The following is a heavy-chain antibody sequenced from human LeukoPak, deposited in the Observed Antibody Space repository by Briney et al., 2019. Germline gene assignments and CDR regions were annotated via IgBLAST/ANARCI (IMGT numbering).Heavy chain of an antibody. J-gene: IGHJ4*02. Sequence: GGSLRLSCAASGFTFSNYAMHWVRQAPGKGLEWVAVISYDGSNKYYADSVKGRFTISRDNSKNTLYLQMNSLGAEDTAVYYCAREGGWYGGKLEPYYFDYWGQGTLVTVSS. CDR1: GFTFSNYA. CDR3: AREGGWYGGKLEPYYFDY. D-gene: IGHD4-23*01. V-gene: IGHV3-30*04. CDR2: ISYDGSNK.